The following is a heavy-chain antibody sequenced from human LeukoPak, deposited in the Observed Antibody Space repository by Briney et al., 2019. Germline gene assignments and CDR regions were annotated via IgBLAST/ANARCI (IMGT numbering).Heavy chain of an antibody. D-gene: IGHD3-3*01. Sequence: GGSLRLSCAGSGFAFDEYGIHWVRQAPGKGLEWLSVTSGNGRATDYADSVKGRFITSRDNSKSSLYLHINNLRTEDTALYYCAKETWSNSFSDFDHWGQGTLVTVSS. CDR1: GFAFDEYG. V-gene: IGHV3-43*02. CDR2: TSGNGRAT. CDR3: AKETWSNSFSDFDH. J-gene: IGHJ4*02.